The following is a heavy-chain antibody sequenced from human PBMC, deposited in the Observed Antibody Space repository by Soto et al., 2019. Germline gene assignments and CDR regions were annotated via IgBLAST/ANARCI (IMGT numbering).Heavy chain of an antibody. D-gene: IGHD6-13*01. CDR1: GFTFSSYA. V-gene: IGHV3-23*01. CDR3: AKSAGKQLVPDY. Sequence: GGSLRLSCAASGFTFSSYAMSWVRQAPGRGLEWVSAISGSGGSTYNADSVKGRFTISRDNSKNTLYLQMNSLRAEDTAVYYCAKSAGKQLVPDYWGQGTLVTVSS. J-gene: IGHJ4*02. CDR2: ISGSGGST.